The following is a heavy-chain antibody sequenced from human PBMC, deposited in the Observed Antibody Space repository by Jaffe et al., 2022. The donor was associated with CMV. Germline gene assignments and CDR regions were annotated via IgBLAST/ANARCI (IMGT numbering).Heavy chain of an antibody. D-gene: IGHD6-13*01. CDR2: MDYSGTT. Sequence: QLQLQESGPGLVTPSETLSLTCTVSGGSISSSSYYWGWIRQPPGKGLEWIGTMDYSGTTYYSPSLKSRLTISADTSSNQFSLKLTSVTAADTAVYYCARHMPISAALYYFDYWGQGSLVSVSS. V-gene: IGHV4-39*01. CDR1: GGSISSSSYY. J-gene: IGHJ4*02. CDR3: ARHMPISAALYYFDY.